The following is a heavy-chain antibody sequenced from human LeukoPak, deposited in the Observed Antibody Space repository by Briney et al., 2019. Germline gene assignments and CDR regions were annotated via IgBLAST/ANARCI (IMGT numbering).Heavy chain of an antibody. J-gene: IGHJ4*02. CDR2: ISAYNGNT. CDR3: ARGPTVEYYDNSGYYYFDY. CDR1: GGTFSSYA. V-gene: IGHV1-18*01. Sequence: ASVKVSCKASGGTFSSYAISWVRQAPGQGLEWMGWISAYNGNTNYAQKLQGRVTMTTDTSTSTAYMELRSLRSDDTAVYYCARGPTVEYYDNSGYYYFDYWGQGTLVTVSS. D-gene: IGHD3-22*01.